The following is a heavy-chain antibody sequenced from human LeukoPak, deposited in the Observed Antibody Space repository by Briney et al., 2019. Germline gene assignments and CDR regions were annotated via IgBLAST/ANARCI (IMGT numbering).Heavy chain of an antibody. J-gene: IGHJ4*02. CDR3: ARALPDYGDYLTTFDY. CDR1: GYTFTGYY. Sequence: ASVEVSCKASGYTFTGYYMHWVRQAPGQGLEWMGWINPNSGGTNYAQKFQGRVTMTRDTSISTAYMELSRLRSDDTAVYYCARALPDYGDYLTTFDYWGQGTLVTVSS. D-gene: IGHD4-17*01. CDR2: INPNSGGT. V-gene: IGHV1-2*02.